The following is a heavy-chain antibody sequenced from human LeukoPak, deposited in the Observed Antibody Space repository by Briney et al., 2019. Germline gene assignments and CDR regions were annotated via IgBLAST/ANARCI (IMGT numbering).Heavy chain of an antibody. CDR3: VRGWNGFDN. D-gene: IGHD1-1*01. Sequence: PGGSLRLSCAPSGFIFSDYYMDWVRQAAGKGLEWVGRSRNKANGYTTEYGTAVKGRFSVSRDESKNSFYLQMNSLKPEDTAIYYCVRGWNGFDNWGPGILVTVSS. CDR1: GFIFSDYY. CDR2: SRNKANGYTT. J-gene: IGHJ4*02. V-gene: IGHV3-72*01.